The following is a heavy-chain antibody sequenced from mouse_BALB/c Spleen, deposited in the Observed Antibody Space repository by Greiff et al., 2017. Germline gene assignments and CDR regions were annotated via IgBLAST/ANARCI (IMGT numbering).Heavy chain of an antibody. CDR2: ISSGGGST. Sequence: EVHLVESGGGLVKPGGSLKLSCAASGFAFSSYDMSWVRQTPEKRLEWVAYISSGGGSTYYPDTVKGRFTISRDNAKNTLYLQMSSLKSEDTAMYYCARHGLRRGDYAMDYWGQGTSVTVSS. V-gene: IGHV5-12-1*01. J-gene: IGHJ4*01. D-gene: IGHD2-4*01. CDR3: ARHGLRRGDYAMDY. CDR1: GFAFSSYD.